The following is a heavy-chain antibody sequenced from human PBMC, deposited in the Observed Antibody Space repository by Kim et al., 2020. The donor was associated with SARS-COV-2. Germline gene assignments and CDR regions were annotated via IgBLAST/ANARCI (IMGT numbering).Heavy chain of an antibody. CDR1: GFTFSSYA. CDR3: ARDSVEWEPHPPPGMEG. J-gene: IGHJ6*02. D-gene: IGHD1-26*01. Sequence: GGSLRLSCAASGFTFSSYAMHWVRQAPGKGLEWVAVISYDGSNKYYADSVKGRFTNSRDNSKNTLYLQMNSMRAEDTAVYYCARDSVEWEPHPPPGMEGWGEAXXVTVSS. V-gene: IGHV3-30*04. CDR2: ISYDGSNK.